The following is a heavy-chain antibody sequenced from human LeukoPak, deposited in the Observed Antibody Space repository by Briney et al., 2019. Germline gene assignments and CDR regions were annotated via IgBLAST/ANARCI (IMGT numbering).Heavy chain of an antibody. J-gene: IGHJ5*02. V-gene: IGHV4-59*01. CDR1: GGSISSYY. D-gene: IGHD3-10*01. Sequence: SETLSLTCTVSGGSISSYYWSWIRQPPGKGLEWIGYIYYSGSTNYNPSLKSRVTISVDTSKNQFSLKLSSVTAADTAVYYCTRAAGVRGVIITGFDPWGPGTLVTVSS. CDR3: TRAAGVRGVIITGFDP. CDR2: IYYSGST.